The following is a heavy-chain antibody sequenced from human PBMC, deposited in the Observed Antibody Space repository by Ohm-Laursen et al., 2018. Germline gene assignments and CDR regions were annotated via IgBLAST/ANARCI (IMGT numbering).Heavy chain of an antibody. CDR1: GFTFTAYP. CDR3: AKGSRTSGWPN. D-gene: IGHD6-19*01. Sequence: SLRLSCAASGFTFTAYPMTWVRQAPGKGPEWIAYITNSGDFIQYADSVKGRFTISRDNSKNMLYLQMNSLRAEDTAIYYCAKGSRTSGWPNWGQGTLVTVSS. J-gene: IGHJ4*02. V-gene: IGHV3-23*01. CDR2: ITNSGDFI.